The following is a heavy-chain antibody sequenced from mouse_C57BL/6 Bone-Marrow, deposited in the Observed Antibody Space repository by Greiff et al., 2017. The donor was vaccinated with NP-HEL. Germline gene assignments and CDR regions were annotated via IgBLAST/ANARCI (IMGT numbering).Heavy chain of an antibody. Sequence: SGPVLVKPGASVKMSCKASGYPFTDYYMNWVKQSHGKSLEWIGVINPYNGGTSYNQKFKVKATLTVDKSSSTAYMELNSLTSEDSAVYYCARRYDYDGAWFAYWGQGTLVTVSA. CDR3: ARRYDYDGAWFAY. J-gene: IGHJ3*01. D-gene: IGHD2-4*01. CDR2: INPYNGGT. CDR1: GYPFTDYY. V-gene: IGHV1-19*01.